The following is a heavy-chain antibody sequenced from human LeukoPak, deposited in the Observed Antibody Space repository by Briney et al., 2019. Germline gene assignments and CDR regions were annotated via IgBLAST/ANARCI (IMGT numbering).Heavy chain of an antibody. CDR3: VAERYSDGCCWFDP. CDR2: IGLGSGDT. CDR1: GFTISSST. V-gene: IGHV1-58*01. Sequence: SVKVSCKTSGFTISSSTVQWVRQARGQRLEWLGWIGLGSGDTKYAQRVQERLTLTRDMSTNTAYMELSSLRSEDTAVYYCVAERYSDGCCWFDPWGQGTLVTVSS. D-gene: IGHD6-25*01. J-gene: IGHJ5*02.